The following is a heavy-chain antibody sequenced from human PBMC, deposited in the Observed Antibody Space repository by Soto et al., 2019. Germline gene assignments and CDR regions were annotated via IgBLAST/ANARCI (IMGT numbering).Heavy chain of an antibody. Sequence: PSETLSLTCAVYGGSFSGYYWTWIRQPPGTGLEWIGEINHSGGTNYNPSLKSRVTISVDTSKNQFSLKLTSVTAADTAVYYCARVGTILVPAARGNWFDPWGQGTLVTVSS. CDR1: GGSFSGYY. V-gene: IGHV4-34*01. J-gene: IGHJ5*02. CDR3: ARVGTILVPAARGNWFDP. D-gene: IGHD2-2*01. CDR2: INHSGGT.